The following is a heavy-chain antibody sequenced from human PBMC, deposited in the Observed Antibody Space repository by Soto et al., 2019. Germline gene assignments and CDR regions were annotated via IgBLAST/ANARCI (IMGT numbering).Heavy chain of an antibody. CDR1: GFTFGDYA. J-gene: IGHJ3*02. V-gene: IGHV3-49*05. Sequence: NPGGSLRLSCTASGFTFGDYAMSWFRQAPGKGLEWVGFIRSKAYGGTTEYAASVKGRFTISRDDSKSIAYLQMNSLKTEDTAVYYCTRAGIRWSRHNAFDIWGQGTMVTVSS. D-gene: IGHD3-3*01. CDR3: TRAGIRWSRHNAFDI. CDR2: IRSKAYGGTT.